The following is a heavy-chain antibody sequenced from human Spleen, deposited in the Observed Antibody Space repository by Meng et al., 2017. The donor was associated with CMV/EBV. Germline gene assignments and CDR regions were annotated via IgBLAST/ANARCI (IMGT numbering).Heavy chain of an antibody. V-gene: IGHV3-21*01. CDR2: ISSSSSYI. D-gene: IGHD2-2*01. CDR3: ASLFGVVPAAMGYYYYYGMDV. CDR1: GFTFSSYA. Sequence: GESLKISCAASGFTFSSYAMHWVRQAPGKGLEWVSSISSSSSYIYYADSVKGRFTISRDNAKNSLYLQMNSLRAEDTAVYYCASLFGVVPAAMGYYYYYGMDVWGQGTTVTVSS. J-gene: IGHJ6*02.